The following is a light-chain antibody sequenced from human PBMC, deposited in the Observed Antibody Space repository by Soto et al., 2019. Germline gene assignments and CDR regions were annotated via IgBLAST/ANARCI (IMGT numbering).Light chain of an antibody. CDR2: AAS. Sequence: AIRMTQSPSSFSASTGDRVTITCRASQGISSYLAWYQQKPGKAPKLLIYAASTLQSGVPSRFSGSGSGTDFTLTISCLQSEDFPTYYCQQYYSYPLLTFGGGTKVEIK. CDR1: QGISSY. CDR3: QQYYSYPLLT. J-gene: IGKJ4*01. V-gene: IGKV1-8*01.